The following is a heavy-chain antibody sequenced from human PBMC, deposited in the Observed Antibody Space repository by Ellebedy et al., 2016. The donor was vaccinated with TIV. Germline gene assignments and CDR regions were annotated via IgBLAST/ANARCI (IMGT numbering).Heavy chain of an antibody. D-gene: IGHD3-16*01. CDR1: GFTVSSNY. CDR2: IYSGGSP. J-gene: IGHJ3*02. CDR3: ATRHYGTYNI. V-gene: IGHV3-53*01. Sequence: GESLKISXAASGFTVSSNYMSWVRQAPGKGLEWVSVIYSGGSPYHADSVKGRFTISRDSSKNTLYLQMDSRRPEDTAMYYCATRHYGTYNIWGRGTVVTVSS.